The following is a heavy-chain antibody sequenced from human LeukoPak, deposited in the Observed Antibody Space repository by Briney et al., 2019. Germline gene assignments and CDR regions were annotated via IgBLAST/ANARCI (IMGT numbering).Heavy chain of an antibody. D-gene: IGHD5-24*01. CDR1: GVSISVYY. V-gene: IGHV4-34*01. CDR3: ARGLRKRHFYYHGMYV. Sequence: SETLSLTCAVYGVSISVYYWTWLRQSPGKGLEWFGDINHSGSTDYNPSLKGRVTISVDTSKNEFSLKSISVTAADTAVYYCARGLRKRHFYYHGMYVWGQGTPVTVSS. J-gene: IGHJ6*02. CDR2: INHSGST.